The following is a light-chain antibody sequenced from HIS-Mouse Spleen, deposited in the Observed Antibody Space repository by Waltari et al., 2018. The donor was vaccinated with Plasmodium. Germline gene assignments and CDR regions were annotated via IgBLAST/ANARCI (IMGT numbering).Light chain of an antibody. CDR3: QQYNSYSYT. J-gene: IGKJ2*01. Sequence: DIQMTQSPSTLSASVGDRVTITCRASKSISSWLAWYQQKPGKAPKLLSYKASSLESGVPSRFSGSGSGTEFTLTISSLQPDDFATYYCQQYNSYSYTFGQGTKLEIK. V-gene: IGKV1-5*03. CDR1: KSISSW. CDR2: KAS.